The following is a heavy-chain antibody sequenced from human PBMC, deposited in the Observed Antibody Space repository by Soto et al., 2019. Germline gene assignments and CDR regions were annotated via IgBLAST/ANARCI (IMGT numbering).Heavy chain of an antibody. V-gene: IGHV1-18*01. Sequence: ASVKVSCKASGYTFTFYGITWVRQAPGQGLEWMGWISAYNGNTNYAQKLQGRVTMTTDTSTSTAYMELRSLRSDDTAVYYCARTSWSGYYSTFEYWGQGTLVTVSS. CDR2: ISAYNGNT. CDR1: GYTFTFYG. J-gene: IGHJ4*02. CDR3: ARTSWSGYYSTFEY. D-gene: IGHD3-3*01.